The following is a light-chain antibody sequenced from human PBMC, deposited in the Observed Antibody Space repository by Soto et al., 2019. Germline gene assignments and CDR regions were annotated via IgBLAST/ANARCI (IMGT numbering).Light chain of an antibody. CDR3: QHSYSSPT. CDR1: QNIFTY. J-gene: IGKJ2*01. CDR2: ATY. Sequence: DIQVTQSPSSLSASVGDRVTITCRASQNIFTYLNWYQQRPGKAPNLLIYATYNLKSGVPSRFSGSGTGTDFTLTISSLQPEDFATCYCQHSYSSPTFGQGTKV. V-gene: IGKV1-39*01.